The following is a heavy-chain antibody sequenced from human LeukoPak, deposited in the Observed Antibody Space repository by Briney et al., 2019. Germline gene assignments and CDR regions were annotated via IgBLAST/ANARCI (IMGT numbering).Heavy chain of an antibody. CDR3: ASTALYYYGMDV. Sequence: GGSLRLSCAASGFTVSSNYMSWVRQAPGKGLEWVSVIYSGGSTYYADSVKGRFTISRDNSKNTLYLQMNNLRAEDTAVYYCASTALYYYGMDVWGQGTTVTVSS. CDR2: IYSGGST. CDR1: GFTVSSNY. V-gene: IGHV3-53*01. D-gene: IGHD5-18*01. J-gene: IGHJ6*02.